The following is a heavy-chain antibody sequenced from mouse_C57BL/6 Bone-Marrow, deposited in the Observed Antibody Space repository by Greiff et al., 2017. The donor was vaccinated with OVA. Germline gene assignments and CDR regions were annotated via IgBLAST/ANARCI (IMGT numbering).Heavy chain of an antibody. J-gene: IGHJ3*01. V-gene: IGHV7-1*01. D-gene: IGHD4-1*01. CDR2: SRNKANDYTT. CDR3: ARDYSGTRFAY. CDR1: GFTFSDFY. Sequence: EVMLVESGGGLVQSGRSLRLSCATSGFTFSDFYMEWVRQAPGKGLEWIAASRNKANDYTTEYSASVKGRFIVSRDTSQSILYLQMNALRAEDTAIYYCARDYSGTRFAYWGQGTLVTVSA.